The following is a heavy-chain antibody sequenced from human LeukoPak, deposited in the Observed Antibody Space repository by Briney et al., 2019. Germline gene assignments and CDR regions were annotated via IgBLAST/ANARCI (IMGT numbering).Heavy chain of an antibody. J-gene: IGHJ5*02. V-gene: IGHV4-59*01. CDR2: IYYSGGT. D-gene: IGHD3-3*01. Sequence: NPSETLSLTCTVSGGSISSYYWSWIRQPPGKGLEWIGYIYYSGGTNYNPSLKSRVTISVDTSKNQFSLKLSSVTAADTAVYYCARTPYYDFSSWFDPWGQGTLVTVSS. CDR1: GGSISSYY. CDR3: ARTPYYDFSSWFDP.